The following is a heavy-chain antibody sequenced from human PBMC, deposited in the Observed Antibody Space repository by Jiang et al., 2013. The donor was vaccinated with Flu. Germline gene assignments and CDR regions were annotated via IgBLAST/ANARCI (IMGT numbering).Heavy chain of an antibody. CDR1: GYTFTSYA. D-gene: IGHD3-10*01. CDR3: ARGEVTTVLLWFGELSVEWDY. CDR2: INAGNGNT. V-gene: IGHV1-3*01. J-gene: IGHJ4*02. Sequence: SGAEVKKPGASVKVSCKASGYTFTSYAMHWVRQAPGQRLEWMGWINAGNGNTKYSQKFQGRVTITRDTSASTAYMELSSLRSEDTAVYYCARGEVTTVLLWFGELSVEWDYWGQGTLVTVSS.